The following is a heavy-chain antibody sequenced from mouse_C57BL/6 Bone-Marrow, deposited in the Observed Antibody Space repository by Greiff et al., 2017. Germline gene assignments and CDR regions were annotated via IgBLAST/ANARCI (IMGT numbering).Heavy chain of an antibody. CDR1: GFTFSSYA. D-gene: IGHD2-4*01. V-gene: IGHV5-4*01. CDR2: ISDGGSYT. J-gene: IGHJ4*01. CDR3: ARDRDYDYSYAIDY. Sequence: EVNVVESGGGLVKPGGSLKLSCAASGFTFSSYAMSWVRQTPEKRLEWVATISDGGSYTYYPDNVKGRFTISRDNAKNNLYLQMSHLKSEDTAMYYCARDRDYDYSYAIDYWGQGTSVTVSS.